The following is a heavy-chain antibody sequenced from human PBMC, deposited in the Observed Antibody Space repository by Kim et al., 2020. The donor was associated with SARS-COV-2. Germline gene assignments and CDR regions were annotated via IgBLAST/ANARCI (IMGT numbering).Heavy chain of an antibody. Sequence: SETLSLTCAVYGGSLSGYYWSWIRQPPGKGLEWIGEGNHSGSSNYNPSLKSRGTISVDTSKNEFSLKLTSVTAADTAVYYCANGGNYCSGGSCFDYCGQG. CDR1: GGSLSGYY. CDR2: GNHSGSS. V-gene: IGHV4-34*01. CDR3: ANGGNYCSGGSCFDY. J-gene: IGHJ4*02. D-gene: IGHD2-15*01.